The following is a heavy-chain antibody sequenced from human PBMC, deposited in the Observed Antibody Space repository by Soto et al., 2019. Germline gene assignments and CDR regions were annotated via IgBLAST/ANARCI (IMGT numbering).Heavy chain of an antibody. CDR3: ASAMTSVGSTTLGEY. CDR1: GFTFSTYW. CDR2: ISSDGSVT. D-gene: IGHD3-16*01. J-gene: IGHJ4*02. Sequence: EVQLVESGGGLVQPGGSLRLSCAASGFTFSTYWMHWVRQAPGKGPVWVSRISSDGSVTDYAGSVKGRFTISRDNAKNTRYLQMNSLRAEEPAVNYCASAMTSVGSTTLGEYWGQGTLVTVSS. V-gene: IGHV3-74*02.